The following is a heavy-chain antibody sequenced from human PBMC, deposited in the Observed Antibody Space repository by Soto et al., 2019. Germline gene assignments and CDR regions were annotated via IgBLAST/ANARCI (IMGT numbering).Heavy chain of an antibody. CDR3: ARNVRGVITGNRGWFDP. V-gene: IGHV4-59*01. Sequence: QVQLQESGPGLVKPSETLSLTCTVSGGSISSYYWSWIRQPPGKGLEWIGYIYYSGSTNYNPSLKSRVTISVDTSKNQFSLKLSSVTAADTAVYYCARNVRGVITGNRGWFDPWGQGTLVTVSS. CDR2: IYYSGST. CDR1: GGSISSYY. J-gene: IGHJ5*02. D-gene: IGHD1-20*01.